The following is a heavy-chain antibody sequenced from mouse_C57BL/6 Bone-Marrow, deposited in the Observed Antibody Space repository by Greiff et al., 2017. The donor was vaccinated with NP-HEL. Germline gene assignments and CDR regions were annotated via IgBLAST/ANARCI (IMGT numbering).Heavy chain of an antibody. CDR2: ISSGGSYT. V-gene: IGHV5-6*01. CDR1: GFTFSSYG. D-gene: IGHD2-3*01. CDR3: AIYDGYYEGAMDY. Sequence: EVMLVESGGDLVKPGGSLKLSCAASGFTFSSYGMSWVRQTPDKRLEWVATISSGGSYTYYPDSVKGRFTISRDNAKNTLYLQMSSLKSEDTAMYYCAIYDGYYEGAMDYWGQGTSVTVSS. J-gene: IGHJ4*01.